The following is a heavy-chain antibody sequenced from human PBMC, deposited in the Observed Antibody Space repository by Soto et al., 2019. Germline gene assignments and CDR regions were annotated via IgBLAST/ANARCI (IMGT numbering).Heavy chain of an antibody. CDR2: IYSSENT. J-gene: IGHJ1*01. CDR3: ARLNGYCVSTKCHGY. Sequence: SETLSLTCTVSGGSVSSNSYSWGWIRQSPGKGLEWIGTIYSSENTYYNPSLLSRVTISVDTSKNEFSLRLSSVTAADTAVYYCARLNGYCVSTKCHGYWGQGTLVTVS. D-gene: IGHD2-2*03. CDR1: GGSVSSNSYS. V-gene: IGHV4-39*01.